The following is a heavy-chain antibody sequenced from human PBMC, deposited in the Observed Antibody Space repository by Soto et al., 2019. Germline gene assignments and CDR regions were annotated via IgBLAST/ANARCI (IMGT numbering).Heavy chain of an antibody. D-gene: IGHD1-1*01. CDR2: IYYSGST. J-gene: IGHJ6*02. CDR1: GGSISSYD. Sequence: QVQLQESGPGLVKPSATLSLTCTVAGGSISSYDWSWIRQPPGKGLEWIGLIYYSGSTNYNPSPNSRVNISVDKSKNPVSLKLSSVTAADKAVYYCAREGTTVDSYYYYGMDVWGQGTTVTVSS. CDR3: AREGTTVDSYYYYGMDV. V-gene: IGHV4-59*01.